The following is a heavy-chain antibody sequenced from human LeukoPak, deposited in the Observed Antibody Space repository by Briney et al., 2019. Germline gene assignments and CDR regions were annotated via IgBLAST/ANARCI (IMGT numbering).Heavy chain of an antibody. D-gene: IGHD3-3*01. J-gene: IGHJ5*02. CDR3: ARALCTKYYDFWSGQTPNWFDP. CDR1: GYTFTGYY. CDR2: INPNSGGT. V-gene: IGHV1-2*02. Sequence: ASVKVSCKASGYTFTGYYMHWVRQAPGQGLEWMGWINPNSGGTNYAQKFQGRVTMTRDTSISTAYMELSRLRSDDTAVYYCARALCTKYYDFWSGQTPNWFDPWGQGTLVTVSS.